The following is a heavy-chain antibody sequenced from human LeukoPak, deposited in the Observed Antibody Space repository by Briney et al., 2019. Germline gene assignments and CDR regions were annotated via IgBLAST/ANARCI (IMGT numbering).Heavy chain of an antibody. D-gene: IGHD3-22*01. CDR3: ASTPQYYYDSSGYPNWYFDL. Sequence: SETLSLTCTVSGGSISSGDYYWSWIRQPPGKGLEWIGYIYYSGSTYNNPSLKSRVTISVDTSKNQFSLKLSSVTAADTAVYYCASTPQYYYDSSGYPNWYFDLWGRGTLVTVSS. J-gene: IGHJ2*01. V-gene: IGHV4-30-4*01. CDR1: GGSISSGDYY. CDR2: IYYSGST.